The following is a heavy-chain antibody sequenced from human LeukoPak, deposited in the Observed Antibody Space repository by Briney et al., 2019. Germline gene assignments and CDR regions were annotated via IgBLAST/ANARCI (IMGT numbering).Heavy chain of an antibody. D-gene: IGHD6-13*01. J-gene: IGHJ4*02. CDR3: ASGGISWSFDY. Sequence: SETLSLTCSVSGGSFSSSSFYWGWFRQPPGKGLEWIGTTYYSGSTYYNPSLKSRVTISVDTSKNQFSLRLNSATAADTAFYYCASGGISWSFDYWGQGTLATASS. CDR1: GGSFSSSSFY. CDR2: TYYSGST. V-gene: IGHV4-39*07.